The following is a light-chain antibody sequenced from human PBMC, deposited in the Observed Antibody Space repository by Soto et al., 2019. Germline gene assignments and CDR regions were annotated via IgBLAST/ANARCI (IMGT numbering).Light chain of an antibody. CDR2: GAS. J-gene: IGKJ4*01. Sequence: EIVLTQSPGTLSLSPGERATLSCRASQSVSNSYLAWYQQKPGQAPRLLIYGASSRATGIPDRFSGSGSGTDFTLTISRLEPEDFAVYYCQQYGRSPLTVGGGTKVDIK. V-gene: IGKV3-20*01. CDR3: QQYGRSPLT. CDR1: QSVSNSY.